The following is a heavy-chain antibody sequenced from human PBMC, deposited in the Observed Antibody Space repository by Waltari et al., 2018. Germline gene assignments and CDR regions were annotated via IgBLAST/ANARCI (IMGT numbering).Heavy chain of an antibody. Sequence: QDQLVQSGAEVKKHGSSVKVSCKASGGTFSSYAISWVRQAPGQGLEWMGGISSMFGTANYGQKCQGRVTITTDESTSTAYMELSSLRSEDTAVYYCARLRTTVTTDFDYWGQGTLVTVSS. CDR3: ARLRTTVTTDFDY. D-gene: IGHD4-4*01. CDR2: ISSMFGTA. J-gene: IGHJ4*02. V-gene: IGHV1-69*05. CDR1: GGTFSSYA.